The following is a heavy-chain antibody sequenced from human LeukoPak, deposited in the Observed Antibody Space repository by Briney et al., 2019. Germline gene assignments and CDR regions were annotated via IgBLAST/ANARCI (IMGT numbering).Heavy chain of an antibody. CDR3: ARAHNWKYGTFEH. V-gene: IGHV3-21*01. J-gene: IGHJ4*02. CDR2: ISISRYI. CDR1: GFTFSSYS. D-gene: IGHD1-7*01. Sequence: SGGSLRLSCAASGFTFSSYSMNWVRRAPGKGLEWVSCISISRYIYYADSVKGRFTISRDNAKNSLNLQMNSRRAEDTALYYCARAHNWKYGTFEHWGQGTLVTVSS.